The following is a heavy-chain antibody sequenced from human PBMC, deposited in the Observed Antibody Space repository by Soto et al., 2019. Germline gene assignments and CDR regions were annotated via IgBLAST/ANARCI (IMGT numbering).Heavy chain of an antibody. V-gene: IGHV1-46*01. D-gene: IGHD6-19*01. CDR2: INPSGGST. J-gene: IGHJ3*02. CDR3: RAVAGTTDAFDI. CDR1: GYTFTSYY. Sequence: ASVKVSCKASGYTFTSYYMHWVRQAPGQGLEWMGIINPSGGSTSYAQKFQGRVTMTRDTSTSTVYMELSSLRSEDTAVYYCRAVAGTTDAFDIWGQGTMVTVSS.